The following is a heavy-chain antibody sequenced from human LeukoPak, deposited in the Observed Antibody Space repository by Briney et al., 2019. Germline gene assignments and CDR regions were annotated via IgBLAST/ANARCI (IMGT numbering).Heavy chain of an antibody. J-gene: IGHJ4*02. D-gene: IGHD3-3*01. CDR2: IIPMMETA. CDR3: ASGIDEWLMRY. V-gene: IGHV1-69*01. CDR1: GGTFASDA. Sequence: GSSVKVSCKASGGTFASDAISWVRKAPGQGLEWMGGIIPMMETADYGDRFKDRVTITPDEATSTAYMALSSLRSDDTAVYYCASGIDEWLMRYWGQGTLVTVSS.